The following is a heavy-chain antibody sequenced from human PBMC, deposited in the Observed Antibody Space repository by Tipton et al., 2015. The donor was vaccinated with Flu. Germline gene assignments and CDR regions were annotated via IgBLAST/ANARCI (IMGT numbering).Heavy chain of an antibody. V-gene: IGHV3-30-3*01. D-gene: IGHD1-14*01. CDR3: ARAWTTYDYLDY. CDR2: TSYDGSNK. J-gene: IGHJ4*02. CDR1: GFTFSSYA. Sequence: SLRLSCAASGFTFSSYAMHWVRQAPGKGLEWVAVTSYDGSNKYYADSVKGRFTISRDNSKNTLYLQMNSLRPEDTAVYYCARAWTTYDYLDYWGQGTLVTVSS.